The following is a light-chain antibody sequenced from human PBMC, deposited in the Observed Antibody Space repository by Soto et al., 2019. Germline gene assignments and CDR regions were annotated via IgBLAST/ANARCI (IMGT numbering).Light chain of an antibody. V-gene: IGKV1-39*01. Sequence: IQMSQCPSSLSASVGDRVTITCRASQSISSYLNWYQQKPGKAPKLLIYAASSLQSAVPSRFSGSGSGTDFTLTISSLQPEDFATYYCQQSYSTPRTFGQGTKVDIK. CDR3: QQSYSTPRT. CDR2: AAS. J-gene: IGKJ1*01. CDR1: QSISSY.